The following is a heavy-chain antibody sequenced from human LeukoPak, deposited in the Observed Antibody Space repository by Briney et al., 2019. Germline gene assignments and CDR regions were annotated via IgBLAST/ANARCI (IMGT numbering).Heavy chain of an antibody. D-gene: IGHD3-16*01. Sequence: GGSLRLSCGASGFTFNNYGMNWVRQAPGKGLEWVSAISGSGDNTYYADSVKGRFTISRDNAKNTLYLQINSLSAEDTAVYYCYVHHYYYYMDVWGKGTTVTVSS. CDR1: GFTFNNYG. CDR3: YVHHYYYYMDV. V-gene: IGHV3-23*01. J-gene: IGHJ6*03. CDR2: ISGSGDNT.